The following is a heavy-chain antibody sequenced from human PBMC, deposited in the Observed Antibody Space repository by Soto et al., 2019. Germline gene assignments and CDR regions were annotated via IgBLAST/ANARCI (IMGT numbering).Heavy chain of an antibody. Sequence: GGSLRLSCAAPEFTFSSYAMSWVRQAPGKGLEWVSAISGSGGSTYYADSVKGRFTISRDTSKNTLYLQMSSLRVEDTALYYCAKSYSSNWYDYFDNWGQGALVTVSS. V-gene: IGHV3-23*01. CDR2: ISGSGGST. D-gene: IGHD6-13*01. CDR3: AKSYSSNWYDYFDN. J-gene: IGHJ4*02. CDR1: EFTFSSYA.